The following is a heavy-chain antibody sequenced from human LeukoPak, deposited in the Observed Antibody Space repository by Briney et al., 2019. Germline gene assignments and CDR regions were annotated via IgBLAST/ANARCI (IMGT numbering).Heavy chain of an antibody. Sequence: ASVKVSCKASGYTFTGYYMHWVRQAPGQGLEWMGWINPNSGGTSYTQKFQGRVTMTRDTSISTAYMELSRLRSDDTAVYYCARDGLRRDGYNSTYNWLDPWGQGTLVTVSS. D-gene: IGHD5-24*01. CDR2: INPNSGGT. CDR1: GYTFTGYY. J-gene: IGHJ5*02. CDR3: ARDGLRRDGYNSTYNWLDP. V-gene: IGHV1-2*02.